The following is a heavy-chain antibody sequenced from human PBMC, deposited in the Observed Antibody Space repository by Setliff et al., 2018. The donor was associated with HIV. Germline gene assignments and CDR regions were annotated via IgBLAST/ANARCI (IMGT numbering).Heavy chain of an antibody. CDR2: INPDGTYT. J-gene: IGHJ6*02. CDR1: GFTFSNYW. Sequence: PGGSLRLSCAASGFTFSNYWMHWVRQAPGKGLVWVARINPDGTYTSYADSVKGRFTFSRDNTKNTLSLQLSSLRDDDTAVYYCVRDSYQASIYYGMDVWGQGTTVTAP. CDR3: VRDSYQASIYYGMDV. V-gene: IGHV3-74*01. D-gene: IGHD2-21*01.